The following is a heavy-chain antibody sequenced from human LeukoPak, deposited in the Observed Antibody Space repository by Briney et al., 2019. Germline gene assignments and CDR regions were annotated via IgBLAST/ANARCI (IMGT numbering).Heavy chain of an antibody. CDR3: ATGRKYSSSWYLGY. V-gene: IGHV3-30*03. CDR1: GFTFRTYG. CDR2: ISYDGTNK. D-gene: IGHD6-13*01. J-gene: IGHJ4*02. Sequence: GGSLRLSCAASGFTFRTYGIHWVRQAPGKGLEWVAVISYDGTNKYYADSVKGRFTISRDNSKNTLYLQMNSLRAEDTAVYYCATGRKYSSSWYLGYWGQGTLVTVSS.